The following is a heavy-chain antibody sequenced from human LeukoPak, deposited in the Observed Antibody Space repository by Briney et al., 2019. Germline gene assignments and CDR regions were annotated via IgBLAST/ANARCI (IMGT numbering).Heavy chain of an antibody. V-gene: IGHV1-2*02. CDR2: INPNSGGT. CDR1: GYTFTGYY. CDR3: AGVEVGVPAASY. Sequence: ASVKVSCKASGYTFTGYYMHWVRQAPGQGLEWMGWINPNSGGTNYAQKFRGRVTMTRDTSISTAYMELSRLRSDDTAVYYCAGVEVGVPAASYWGQGTLVTVSS. D-gene: IGHD2-2*01. J-gene: IGHJ4*02.